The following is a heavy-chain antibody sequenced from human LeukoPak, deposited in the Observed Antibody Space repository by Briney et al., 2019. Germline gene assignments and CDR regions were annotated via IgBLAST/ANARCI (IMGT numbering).Heavy chain of an antibody. V-gene: IGHV4-61*02. CDR1: GGSISSGSYY. J-gene: IGHJ3*02. CDR3: AREIPTLSWYEVAFDI. CDR2: IYTSGST. D-gene: IGHD6-13*01. Sequence: SQTLSLTCTVSGGSISSGSYYWSWIRQPAGKGLEWLGRIYTSGSTNYNPSLKSRVTISVDTSKNQFSLKLSSVTAADTAVYYCAREIPTLSWYEVAFDIWGQGTMVTVSS.